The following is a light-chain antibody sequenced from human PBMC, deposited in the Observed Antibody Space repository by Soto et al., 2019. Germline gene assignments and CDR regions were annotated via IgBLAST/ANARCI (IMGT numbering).Light chain of an antibody. CDR3: QHYGDSRT. CDR2: GAS. CDR1: QSFSSSY. V-gene: IGKV3-20*01. J-gene: IGKJ2*01. Sequence: EIVLTQSPGTLSLSPGERATLSCRASQSFSSSYLAWYQQRPGQAPRLLIYGASSRATGIPDRFSGSASGTDFTLTISRLEPEDFAIYYCQHYGDSRTFGQGTRLEIK.